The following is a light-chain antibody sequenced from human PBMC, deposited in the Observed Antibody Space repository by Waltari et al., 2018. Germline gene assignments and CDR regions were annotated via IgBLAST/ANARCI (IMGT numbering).Light chain of an antibody. Sequence: EIVMTQSPAPLSVSPGERAPLPCRASQSISSQVAWYQQKPGQAPRLLIYGASTRATGIPARFSGSGSGTVFTLTISSLQSEDFAVYFCQQDHESPPITFGPGTKVDIK. V-gene: IGKV3-15*01. CDR3: QQDHESPPIT. CDR2: GAS. CDR1: QSISSQ. J-gene: IGKJ3*01.